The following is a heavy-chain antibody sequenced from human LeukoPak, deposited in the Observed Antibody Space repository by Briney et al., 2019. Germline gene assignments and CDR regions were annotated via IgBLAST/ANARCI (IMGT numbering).Heavy chain of an antibody. J-gene: IGHJ4*02. CDR3: SFDD. V-gene: IGHV4-39*05. CDR1: GGSIDTSIYY. CDR2: IHYTGST. Sequence: SETPSLTCSVSGGSIDTSIYYWGWIRQPPGKGLEWIGSIHYTGSTYCNPTLRSRVTISVDTSKNQFSLKVTSVTAADTAVYYNSFDDWGQGTLVTVSS.